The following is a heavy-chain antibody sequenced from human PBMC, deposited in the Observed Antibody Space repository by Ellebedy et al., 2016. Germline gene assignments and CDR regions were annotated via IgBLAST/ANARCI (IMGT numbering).Heavy chain of an antibody. J-gene: IGHJ4*02. CDR1: GFTFSTLW. CDR2: IKRDGSEK. D-gene: IGHD1/OR15-1a*01. Sequence: GGSLRLSCAASGFTFSTLWMSWVRQAPGKGLEWVANIKRDGSEKFYVDSVEGRFTISKDNAKNSLYLQMNNLRVEDTAVYYCARENWTNDYWGQGTLVTVSS. CDR3: ARENWTNDY. V-gene: IGHV3-7*04.